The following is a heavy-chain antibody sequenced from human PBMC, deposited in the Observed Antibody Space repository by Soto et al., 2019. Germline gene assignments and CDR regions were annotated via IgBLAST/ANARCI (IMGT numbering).Heavy chain of an antibody. Sequence: QVQLVQSGAEVKKPGASVNVSCKASGYTFTVYYMHWVRQAPGQGLERMGWINPKSGGTMYPQKFQGRVTMTWDTSISTASMALTRLRSDDTAVYYCARDLAKGGGSAGFDYWGQGTLVTVSS. CDR2: INPKSGGT. D-gene: IGHD1-26*01. CDR1: GYTFTVYY. CDR3: ARDLAKGGGSAGFDY. J-gene: IGHJ4*02. V-gene: IGHV1-2*02.